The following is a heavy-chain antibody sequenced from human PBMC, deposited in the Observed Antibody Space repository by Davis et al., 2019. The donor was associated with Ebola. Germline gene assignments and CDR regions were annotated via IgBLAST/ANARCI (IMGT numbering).Heavy chain of an antibody. V-gene: IGHV4-59*01. D-gene: IGHD1-26*01. CDR2: IYYSGST. CDR1: SGSINNYY. Sequence: SETLSLTCTVSSGSINNYYWSWIRQPPGKGLEWIGYIYYSGSTNYNPSLKSRLTMSVDTSKNQFSLKLSSVTAADTAVYYCARASVVGATPFDYWGQGTLVTVSS. J-gene: IGHJ4*02. CDR3: ARASVVGATPFDY.